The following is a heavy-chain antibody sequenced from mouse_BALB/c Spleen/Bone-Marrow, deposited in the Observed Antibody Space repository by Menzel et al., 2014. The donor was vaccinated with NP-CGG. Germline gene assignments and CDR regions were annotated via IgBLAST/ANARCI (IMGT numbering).Heavy chain of an antibody. CDR2: IDPANGNT. J-gene: IGHJ2*01. CDR3: ASYYYGHYFDY. Sequence: EVKLVESGAELVKPGASVKLSCTASGFNIKETYMHWVKQRPEQGLEWIGRIDPANGNTKYDPKFQGKATITADTSSNTAYLQLSSLTSEDTAVYYCASYYYGHYFDYWGQGTTLPVSS. V-gene: IGHV14-3*02. CDR1: GFNIKETY. D-gene: IGHD1-1*01.